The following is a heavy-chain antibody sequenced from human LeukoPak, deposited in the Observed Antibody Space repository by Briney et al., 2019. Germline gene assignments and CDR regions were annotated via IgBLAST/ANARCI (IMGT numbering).Heavy chain of an antibody. CDR2: ISYDGSNK. CDR3: AKGLPPCDY. V-gene: IGHV3-30*18. Sequence: GGSLRLSCAASGFTFSSYGMHWVRQAPGKGLEWVAVISYDGSNKYYADSVKGRFTISRDNSKNTLYLQMNSLRAEDTAVYHCAKGLPPCDYWGQGTLVTVSS. CDR1: GFTFSSYG. J-gene: IGHJ4*02.